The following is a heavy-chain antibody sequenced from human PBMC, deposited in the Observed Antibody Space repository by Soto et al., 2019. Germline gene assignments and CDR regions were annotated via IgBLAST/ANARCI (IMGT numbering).Heavy chain of an antibody. J-gene: IGHJ4*02. CDR3: ARPDTVGATVFDY. CDR1: GFTFSSYA. CDR2: ISYDGSNK. V-gene: IGHV3-30-3*01. D-gene: IGHD1-26*01. Sequence: QVQLVESGRGVVQPGRSLRLSCAASGFTFSSYAMHWVRQAPGKGLEWVAVISYDGSNKYYADSVKGRFTISRDNSKNTLYLQMNSLRAEDTAVYYCARPDTVGATVFDYWGQGTLVTVSS.